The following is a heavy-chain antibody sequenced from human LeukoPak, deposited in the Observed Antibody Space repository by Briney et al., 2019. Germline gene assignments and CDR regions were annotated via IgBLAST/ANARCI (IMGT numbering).Heavy chain of an antibody. CDR1: GFTFSSYE. D-gene: IGHD5-18*01. CDR2: ISSSGSTI. Sequence: QPGGSLRLSCAASGFTFSSYEMNWVRQAPGKGLEWVSYISSSGSTIYYADSVKGRFTISRDNAKNSLYLQMNSLRAEDTAVYYCAREGHRLGYSYGYGGGDFDYWGQGTLVTVSS. CDR3: AREGHRLGYSYGYGGGDFDY. J-gene: IGHJ4*02. V-gene: IGHV3-48*03.